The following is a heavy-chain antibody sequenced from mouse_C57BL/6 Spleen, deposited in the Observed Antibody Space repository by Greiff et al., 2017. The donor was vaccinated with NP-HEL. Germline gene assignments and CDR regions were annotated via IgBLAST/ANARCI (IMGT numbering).Heavy chain of an antibody. V-gene: IGHV1-82*01. CDR3: ASDGYYGAMDY. CDR1: GYAFSSSW. J-gene: IGHJ4*01. D-gene: IGHD2-3*01. CDR2: IYPGDGDT. Sequence: VQLQQSGPELVKPGASVKISCKASGYAFSSSWMNWVKQRPGKGLEWIGRIYPGDGDTNYNGKFKGKATLTADKSSSTAYMQLSSLTSEDSAVYFCASDGYYGAMDYWGQGTSVTVSS.